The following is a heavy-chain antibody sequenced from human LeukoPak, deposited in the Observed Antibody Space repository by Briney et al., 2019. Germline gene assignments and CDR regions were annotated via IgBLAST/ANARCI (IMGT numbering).Heavy chain of an antibody. Sequence: SETLSLTCSVSGDSISNTAYYWSWIRQPPGKGLEWIGEINHSGSTNYNPSLKSRVTISVDTSKNQFSLKLSSVTAADTAVYYCARNIVGAPARWGAKDYWGQGTLVTVS. D-gene: IGHD1-26*01. CDR3: ARNIVGAPARWGAKDY. J-gene: IGHJ4*02. V-gene: IGHV4-34*01. CDR1: GDSISNTAYY. CDR2: INHSGST.